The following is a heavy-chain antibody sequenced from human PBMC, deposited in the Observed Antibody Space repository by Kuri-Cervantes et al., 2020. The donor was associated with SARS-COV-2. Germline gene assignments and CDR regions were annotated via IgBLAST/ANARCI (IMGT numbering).Heavy chain of an antibody. Sequence: ASVKVSCKASGYTFTSYGISWVRQAPGQGLEWMGWISAYNGNTNYAQKFQGRVTMTRDTSISTAYMELSRLRSDGTAVYYCARAAEGRYYFDYWGQGTLVTVSS. CDR1: GYTFTSYG. V-gene: IGHV1-18*01. CDR3: ARAAEGRYYFDY. CDR2: ISAYNGNT. J-gene: IGHJ4*02.